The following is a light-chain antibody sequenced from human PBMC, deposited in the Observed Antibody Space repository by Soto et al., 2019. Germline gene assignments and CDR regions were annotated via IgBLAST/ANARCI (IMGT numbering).Light chain of an antibody. V-gene: IGKV2-30*01. J-gene: IGKJ4*01. CDR1: QALVYTDGDTD. CDR3: MQATLWPPP. Sequence: DVDMTQSPLSLPVTLGQPASISCRSSQALVYTDGDTDLNWFHQRPGQAPRRLIYKVSIRDSGVPERLSGGGSGTDFALKIDRVEAEDVGVYCCMQATLWPPPIGGGTTVEIK. CDR2: KVS.